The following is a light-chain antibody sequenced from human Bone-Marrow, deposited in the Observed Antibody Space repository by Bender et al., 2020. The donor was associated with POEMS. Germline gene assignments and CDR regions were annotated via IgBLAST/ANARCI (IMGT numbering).Light chain of an antibody. CDR2: DNS. Sequence: QSVLTQPPSVSGAPGQRVTISCTGSSSNIGAGYDVHWYQQLPGTAPKLLIFDNSNRPSGVPDRFSGSKSGTSASMAITGLQAEDEADYYCQSYDSSLSHWVFGGGTKLTVL. CDR1: SSNIGAGYD. CDR3: QSYDSSLSHWV. V-gene: IGLV1-40*01. J-gene: IGLJ3*02.